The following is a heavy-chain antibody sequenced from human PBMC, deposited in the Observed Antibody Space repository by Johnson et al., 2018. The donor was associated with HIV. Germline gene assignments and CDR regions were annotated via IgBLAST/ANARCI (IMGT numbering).Heavy chain of an antibody. J-gene: IGHJ3*02. D-gene: IGHD6-13*01. CDR1: GFTVSSNY. CDR3: AKVWQQLAHDAFDI. V-gene: IGHV3-30*02. Sequence: QVQLVESGGGLVQPGGSLRLSCAASGFTVSSNYMSWVRQAPGKGLEWVAIMWYDGSHLGCADSVKDRFTISRDVSKNTLYLQMNSLRPEDTAVYDCAKVWQQLAHDAFDIWGQGTMVTVSS. CDR2: MWYDGSHL.